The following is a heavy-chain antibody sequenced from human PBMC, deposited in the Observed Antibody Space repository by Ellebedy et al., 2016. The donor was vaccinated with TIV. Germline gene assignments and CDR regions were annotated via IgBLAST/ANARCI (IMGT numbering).Heavy chain of an antibody. J-gene: IGHJ4*02. V-gene: IGHV3-7*05. CDR1: GFTFSNYW. CDR3: VRLGYYCMDF. CDR2: IKQDGSEK. Sequence: GGSLRLSCAASGFTFSNYWMTWVRQAPGKGLEWVANIKQDGSEKYYLDSVRGRFTVFRDNAKNSLYLQMNSLRVEDTAVYYCVRLGYYCMDFWGQGTLVTVSS. D-gene: IGHD3-22*01.